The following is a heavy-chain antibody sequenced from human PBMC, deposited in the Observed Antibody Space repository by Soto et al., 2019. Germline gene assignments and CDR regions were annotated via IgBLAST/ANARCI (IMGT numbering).Heavy chain of an antibody. CDR2: IKSKTDGGTT. CDR1: GFTFSNAW. D-gene: IGHD3-10*01. CDR3: TTDSPLYYYGSGSYH. J-gene: IGHJ5*02. V-gene: IGHV3-15*07. Sequence: GGSLRLSCAAPGFTFSNAWMNWVRQAPGKGLEWVGRIKSKTDGGTTDYAAPVKGRFTISRDDSKNTLYLQMNSLKTEDTAVYYCTTDSPLYYYGSGSYHWGQGTLVTVSS.